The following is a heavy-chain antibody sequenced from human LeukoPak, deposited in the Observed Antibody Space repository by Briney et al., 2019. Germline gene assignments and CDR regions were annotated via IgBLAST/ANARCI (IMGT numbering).Heavy chain of an antibody. CDR3: ATLYGSGSYLDY. V-gene: IGHV1-24*01. D-gene: IGHD3-10*01. Sequence: ASVKVSCKVSGYTLTELSMHWVRQAPGKGLEWMGGFDPEDGETIYAQKFQGRVTVTEDTSTDTAYMELSSLRSEDTAVYYCATLYGSGSYLDYWGQGTLVTVSS. CDR1: GYTLTELS. J-gene: IGHJ4*02. CDR2: FDPEDGET.